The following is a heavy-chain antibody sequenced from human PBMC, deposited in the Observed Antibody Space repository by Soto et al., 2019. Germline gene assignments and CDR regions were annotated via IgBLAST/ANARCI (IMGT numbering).Heavy chain of an antibody. J-gene: IGHJ4*02. V-gene: IGHV3-48*01. Sequence: GGSLRLSCAASGFTFSNAWMSWVRQAPGKGLEWVSCISSSSDSIYYADSVTGRVTISRDNAKNTLYLQMNSLRAEDTAVYYCAKDGPATQFDYRAQGTPVTVSS. CDR3: AKDGPATQFDY. CDR1: GFTFSNAW. CDR2: ISSSSDSI.